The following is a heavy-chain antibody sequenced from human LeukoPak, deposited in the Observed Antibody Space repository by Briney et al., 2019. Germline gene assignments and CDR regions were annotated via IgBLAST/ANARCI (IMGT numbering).Heavy chain of an antibody. V-gene: IGHV4-59*01. CDR1: GGSISSYY. CDR2: FYYSGST. Sequence: SETLSLTCSVSGGSISSYYSSWIRQPPGKGLEWIGYFYYSGSTNYNPSLKSRVTISVDTSKNQFSLQLSSVTAEDTAVYYCAKMEYGVNSLLFDYWGQGTLVAVSS. J-gene: IGHJ4*02. D-gene: IGHD4-23*01. CDR3: AKMEYGVNSLLFDY.